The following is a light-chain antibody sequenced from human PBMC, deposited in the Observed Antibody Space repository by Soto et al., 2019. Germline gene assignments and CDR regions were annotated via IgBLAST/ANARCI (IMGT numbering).Light chain of an antibody. CDR3: CSYEGRYVVV. CDR1: SSDVGGYNY. V-gene: IGLV2-11*01. CDR2: GVS. Sequence: QSALTQPRSVSGSPGQSVTISCTGTSSDVGGYNYVSWYQQHPGKAPKLMIYGVSKRPSGVPDRFSGSKSGNTASLTISGLQDDDQADYYCCSYEGRYVVVFGGATKVTV. J-gene: IGLJ2*01.